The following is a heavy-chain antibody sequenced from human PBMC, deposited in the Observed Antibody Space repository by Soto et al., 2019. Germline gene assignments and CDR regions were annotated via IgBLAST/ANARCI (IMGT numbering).Heavy chain of an antibody. CDR1: GGSISSGGYY. CDR2: IYYSGST. J-gene: IGHJ6*02. Sequence: QVQLQESGPGLVKPSQTLSLTCTVSGGSISSGGYYWSWIRQHPGKGLEWIGYIYYSGSTYYNPSLKSRVTIAVDTSKNQFSLKLSSVTAADTAVYYCARDMGKGSGSYWYYYYGMDVWGQGTTVTVSS. D-gene: IGHD3-10*01. V-gene: IGHV4-31*03. CDR3: ARDMGKGSGSYWYYYYGMDV.